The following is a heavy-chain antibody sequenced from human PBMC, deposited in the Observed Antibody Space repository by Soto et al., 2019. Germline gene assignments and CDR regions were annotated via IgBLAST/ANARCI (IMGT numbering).Heavy chain of an antibody. CDR2: ISGSGGGT. J-gene: IGHJ4*02. CDR1: GFTFSNYA. D-gene: IGHD3-22*01. V-gene: IGHV3-23*01. Sequence: GGSLRLSCAASGFTFSNYAMSWVRQAPGKGLEWVSGISGSGGGTYYADSVKGRFTISRDNSKNTLYLQMNSLRAEDTAVYYCARRDYSTSGYVFDYWGQGTLVTV. CDR3: ARRDYSTSGYVFDY.